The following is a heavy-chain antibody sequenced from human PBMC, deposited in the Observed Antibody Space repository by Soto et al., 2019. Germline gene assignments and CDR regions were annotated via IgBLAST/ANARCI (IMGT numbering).Heavy chain of an antibody. CDR2: IYPGDSDT. CDR1: GYSFTSYW. D-gene: IGHD3-22*01. Sequence: PGESLKISCNGSGYSFTSYWIGWVRQMPGKGLEWMGIIYPGDSDTRYSPSFQGQVTISADKSISTAYLQWSSLKASDTAMYYCATTHPSYYYDSSGLNYYYYGMDVWGQGTTVTVSS. V-gene: IGHV5-51*01. CDR3: ATTHPSYYYDSSGLNYYYYGMDV. J-gene: IGHJ6*02.